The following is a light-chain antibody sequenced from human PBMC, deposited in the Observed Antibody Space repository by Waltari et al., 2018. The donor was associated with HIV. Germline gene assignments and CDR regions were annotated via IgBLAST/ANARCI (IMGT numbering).Light chain of an antibody. CDR1: SSTIGTNT. CDR2: INN. V-gene: IGLV1-44*01. Sequence: QSVLTQPPSVSGTPGQRVTISCSGSSSTIGTNTANWYQVLPGTAPQLLIYINNQRPSGVPDRFSGSKSGTSASLAISGLQSEDEADYYCASWDDSLDGFYVFGTGTKVTVL. CDR3: ASWDDSLDGFYV. J-gene: IGLJ1*01.